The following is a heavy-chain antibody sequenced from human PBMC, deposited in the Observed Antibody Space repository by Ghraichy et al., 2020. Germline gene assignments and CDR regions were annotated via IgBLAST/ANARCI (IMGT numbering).Heavy chain of an antibody. CDR2: ISYSGKT. Sequence: SETLSLTCTVSGGSISGYWWSWIRQPPGKGLEWIGYISYSGKTNYNPSLKSRVTISVDTSKNQLSLKLMSVTAADTAVYYCARESLGASTQHFDLWGRGTLVNVSS. CDR1: GGSISGYW. CDR3: ARESLGASTQHFDL. D-gene: IGHD1-26*01. J-gene: IGHJ2*01. V-gene: IGHV4-59*01.